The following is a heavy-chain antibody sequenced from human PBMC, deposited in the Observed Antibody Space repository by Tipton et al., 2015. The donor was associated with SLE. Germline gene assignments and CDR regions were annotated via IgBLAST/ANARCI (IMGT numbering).Heavy chain of an antibody. D-gene: IGHD2-2*01. CDR3: ARHNPTSVPHWYFDL. Sequence: VQLVQSGAEVKKPGESLKISCKGSGYSFTSYWISWVRQMPGKGLEWMGRIDPSDSYTNYSPSFQGHVTISADKSISTAYLQWSSLKASDTAMYYCARHNPTSVPHWYFDLWGRGTLVTVSS. CDR2: IDPSDSYT. V-gene: IGHV5-10-1*01. CDR1: GYSFTSYW. J-gene: IGHJ2*01.